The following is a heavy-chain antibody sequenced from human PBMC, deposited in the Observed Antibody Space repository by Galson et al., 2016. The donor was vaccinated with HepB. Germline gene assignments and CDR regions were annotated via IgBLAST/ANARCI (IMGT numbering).Heavy chain of an antibody. J-gene: IGHJ4*02. D-gene: IGHD3-10*01. CDR1: GFIFDNYA. CDR2: IFGGGFGE. CDR3: AKYQGHPVSSYYFDY. Sequence: SLRLSCAASGFIFDNYAMGWVRQPPGKGLEWISAIFGGGFGENYPDSVKGRFTISRDNPKNTLYLQMDNLRADDTAVYYCAKYQGHPVSSYYFDYWGRGALVTVSS. V-gene: IGHV3-23*01.